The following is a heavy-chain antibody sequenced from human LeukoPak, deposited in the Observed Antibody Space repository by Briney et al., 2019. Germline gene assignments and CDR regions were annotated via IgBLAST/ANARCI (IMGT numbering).Heavy chain of an antibody. CDR2: TSSDLNVK. V-gene: IGHV3-30-3*01. CDR1: GFTFRNYV. CDR3: AREGYYGSGSPPSLYFDY. Sequence: GGSLRLSCAASGFTFRNYVVHWVRQAPGKGLEWVAVTSSDLNVKLYADSVKGRFTISRDNSRSTLYLQMNSLRPEDTAIYYCAREGYYGSGSPPSLYFDYWGQGTLVTVSS. J-gene: IGHJ4*02. D-gene: IGHD3-10*01.